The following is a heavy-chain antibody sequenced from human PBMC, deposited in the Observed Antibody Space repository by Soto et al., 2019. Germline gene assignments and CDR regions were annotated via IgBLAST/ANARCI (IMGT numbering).Heavy chain of an antibody. CDR1: NFSISSGYY. CDR2: IYRSGTT. J-gene: IGHJ4*02. Sequence: SETPSLTCVVSNFSISSGYYWGWIRQSPGKGLEWIASIYRSGTTSYNPSLKSRVTISVDPSKNQFSLMLTAVTAADTAVYYCARTHGGSYYSVFNCWGRGSLVTVSS. D-gene: IGHD1-26*01. CDR3: ARTHGGSYYSVFNC. V-gene: IGHV4-38-2*01.